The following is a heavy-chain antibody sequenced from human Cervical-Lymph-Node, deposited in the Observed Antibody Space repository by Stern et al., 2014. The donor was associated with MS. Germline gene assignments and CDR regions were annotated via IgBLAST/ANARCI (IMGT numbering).Heavy chain of an antibody. D-gene: IGHD6-13*01. J-gene: IGHJ4*02. CDR1: GDTFSSLD. Sequence: QVQLVQSGAEVKKPGSSVKVSCKASGDTFSSLDIGWVRQAPGQGPEWLGGTTPLFGTANYAQNFQDRVTFSAYDATSTPYMELSSLRSEDTAVYYCARHQAGIAADWGQGTLVTVSS. CDR2: TTPLFGTA. V-gene: IGHV1-69*01. CDR3: ARHQAGIAAD.